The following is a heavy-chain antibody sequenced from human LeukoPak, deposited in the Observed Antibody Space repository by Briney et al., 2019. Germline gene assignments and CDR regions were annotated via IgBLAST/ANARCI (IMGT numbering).Heavy chain of an antibody. CDR2: IYYSGST. CDR3: ARPPGYCSGGSCYRAGMDV. D-gene: IGHD2-15*01. Sequence: SETLSLTCTVSGGSISSSSYYWGWIRQPPGKGLEWIGSIYYSGSTYYNPSLKSRVTISVDTSKNQFSLKLSSVTAADTAVYYCARPPGYCSGGSCYRAGMDVWGQGTTVTVSS. CDR1: GGSISSSSYY. V-gene: IGHV4-39*01. J-gene: IGHJ6*02.